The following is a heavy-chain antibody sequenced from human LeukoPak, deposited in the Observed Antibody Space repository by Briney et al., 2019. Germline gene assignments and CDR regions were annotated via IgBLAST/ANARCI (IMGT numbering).Heavy chain of an antibody. CDR2: IKQDGGEK. V-gene: IGHV3-7*01. D-gene: IGHD6-19*01. Sequence: GGSLRLSCAASGFTFGTYWMSWVRQAPGKGLEWVANIKQDGGEKYYVDSVKGRFTISRDNAKNSLFLQTNSLRAEDTAVYYCARSGWYFFDYWGQGTLVTVSS. CDR3: ARSGWYFFDY. CDR1: GFTFGTYW. J-gene: IGHJ4*02.